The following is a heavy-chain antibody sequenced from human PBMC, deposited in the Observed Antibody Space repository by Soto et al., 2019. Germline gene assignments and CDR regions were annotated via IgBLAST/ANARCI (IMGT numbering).Heavy chain of an antibody. Sequence: GGSMRLSCAASGFTFDDYAMHWVRQAPGRGREWDSGISWNSGSIGYADSVKGRFTISRDNAKNSLYLQMNSLRAVDTALYSCAIDEGSSSFFFAFDIWGQGTMVTVSS. J-gene: IGHJ3*02. CDR3: AIDEGSSSFFFAFDI. CDR2: ISWNSGSI. V-gene: IGHV3-9*01. CDR1: GFTFDDYA. D-gene: IGHD6-6*01.